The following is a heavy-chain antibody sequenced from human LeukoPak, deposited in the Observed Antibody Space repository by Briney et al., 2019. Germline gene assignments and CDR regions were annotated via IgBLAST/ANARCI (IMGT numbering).Heavy chain of an antibody. CDR3: ARSMTTVVDSAFDI. V-gene: IGHV3-21*01. Sequence: GGSLRLSCAASGFTFSSYSMNWVRQAPGKGLEWVSSISSSSSYIYYADSVKGRFTISRDNAKNSLYLQMNSLRAEDTAVYCCARSMTTVVDSAFDIWGQGTMVTVSS. CDR2: ISSSSSYI. J-gene: IGHJ3*02. D-gene: IGHD4-23*01. CDR1: GFTFSSYS.